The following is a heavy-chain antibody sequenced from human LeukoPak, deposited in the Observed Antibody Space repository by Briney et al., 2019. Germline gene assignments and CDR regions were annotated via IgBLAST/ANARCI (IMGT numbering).Heavy chain of an antibody. J-gene: IGHJ4*02. CDR1: GYTFTGHY. Sequence: SSVKVSFKASGYTFTGHYMHWVRQAPGQGLEWMGRINPNSGGTNYAQKFQGRVTMPRETSITTAYMELSRLRSDDTAVYYCARSDYATDYFDCWGQGTLVTDCS. CDR3: ARSDYATDYFDC. CDR2: INPNSGGT. D-gene: IGHD1-26*01. V-gene: IGHV1-2*06.